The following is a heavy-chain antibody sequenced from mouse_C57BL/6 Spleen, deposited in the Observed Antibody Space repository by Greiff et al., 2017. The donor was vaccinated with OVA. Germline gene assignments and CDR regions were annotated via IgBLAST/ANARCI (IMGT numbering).Heavy chain of an antibody. CDR2: INPSTGGT. J-gene: IGHJ2*01. V-gene: IGHV1-42*01. D-gene: IGHD1-1*01. Sequence: EVKLQESGPELVKPGASVKISCKASGYSFTGYYMNWVKQSPEKSLEWIGEINPSTGGTTYNQKFKAKATLTVDKSSSTAYMQLKSLTSEDSAVYYCARDYYGSRNFDYWGQGTTLTVSS. CDR1: GYSFTGYY. CDR3: ARDYYGSRNFDY.